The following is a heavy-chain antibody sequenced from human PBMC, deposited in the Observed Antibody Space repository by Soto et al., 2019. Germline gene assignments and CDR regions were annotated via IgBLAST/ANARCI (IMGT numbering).Heavy chain of an antibody. V-gene: IGHV1-69*01. CDR3: ARGQVGSGSYYYYGMDV. J-gene: IGHJ6*02. Sequence: QVQLVQSGAEVKKPGSSVKVSCKASGGTFSSYAISWVRQAPGQGLEWMGGIIPIFGTANYAQKFQGRVTITADESTSTAYMELSSLRSEDMAVYYCARGQVGSGSYYYYGMDVWGQGTTVTVSS. D-gene: IGHD6-19*01. CDR2: IIPIFGTA. CDR1: GGTFSSYA.